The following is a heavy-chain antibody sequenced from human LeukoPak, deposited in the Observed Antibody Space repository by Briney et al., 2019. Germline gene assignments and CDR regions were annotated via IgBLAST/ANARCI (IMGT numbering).Heavy chain of an antibody. V-gene: IGHV3-11*04. J-gene: IGHJ4*02. CDR1: GFRFDSFY. Sequence: GGSPRLSCAASGFRFDSFYMGWIRQVPGKGLDYIALISASGAIPYYAESVKGRFTISRDNAKNSVSLQMNSLSADDTAIYYCARSLIVASEDYWGQGTQVTVSS. CDR2: ISASGAIP. D-gene: IGHD3-22*01. CDR3: ARSLIVASEDY.